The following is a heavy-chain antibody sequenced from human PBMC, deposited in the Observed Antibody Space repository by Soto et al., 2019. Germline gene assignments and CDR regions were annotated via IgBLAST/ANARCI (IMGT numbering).Heavy chain of an antibody. CDR3: ARERTRGFDP. CDR1: GYTFTSYD. Sequence: QVQLVQSGAEVKKPGASVKVSCKASGYTFTSYDINWVRQATGQGLEWMGWMNPNSGNTAYAQKFLGRVTMTRNTFITTAYMELSSLRSEERVVYYCARERTRGFDPWGQGTLVTVSS. J-gene: IGHJ5*02. CDR2: MNPNSGNT. V-gene: IGHV1-8*01.